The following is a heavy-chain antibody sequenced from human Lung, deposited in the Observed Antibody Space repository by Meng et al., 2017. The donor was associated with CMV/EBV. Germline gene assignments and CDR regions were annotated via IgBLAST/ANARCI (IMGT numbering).Heavy chain of an antibody. V-gene: IGHV3-21*01. D-gene: IGHD2-15*01. J-gene: IGHJ6*02. CDR1: GFIFSTYT. CDR3: VRDFPCTSASCDWDYYYDHGMAV. CDR2: ITSRRGHI. Sequence: ESLKISFATSGFIFSTYTMNWVRQAPGKGLEWVSSITSRRGHIHYADSVKGRFTISRDNAKHSLFLLMHSLRVEDTAVYYCVRDFPCTSASCDWDYYYDHGMAVWGQGTTVTVSS.